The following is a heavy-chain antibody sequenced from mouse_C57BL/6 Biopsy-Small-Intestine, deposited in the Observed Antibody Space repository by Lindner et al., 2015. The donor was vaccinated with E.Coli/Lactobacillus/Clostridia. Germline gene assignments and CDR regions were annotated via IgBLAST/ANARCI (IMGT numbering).Heavy chain of an antibody. CDR1: GYTFTSYW. Sequence: VQLQESGAELVKPGASVKLSCKASGYTFTSYWMHWVKQRPGQGLEWIGMIHPNSGSTNYNEKFKSKATLTVDKSSSTAYMQLSSLTSEDSAVYYCANYYDYDWFAYWGQGTLVTVSA. J-gene: IGHJ3*01. V-gene: IGHV1-64*01. D-gene: IGHD2-4*01. CDR3: ANYYDYDWFAY. CDR2: IHPNSGST.